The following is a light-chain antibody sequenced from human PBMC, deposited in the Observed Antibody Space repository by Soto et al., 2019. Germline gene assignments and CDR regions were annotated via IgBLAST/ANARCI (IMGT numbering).Light chain of an antibody. CDR1: QSVSGW. CDR2: DGS. V-gene: IGKV1-5*01. J-gene: IGKJ4*02. Sequence: DIQMTLAPWTLSGSVGDRVPDTGRASQSVSGWLAWYQQKPGEAPKLLTYDGSPVPRGVPARLIGRGSGTDFHLTITSLESEDFAVYCCQQRSTWSPMVTFGGGTKVDIK. CDR3: QQRSTWSPMVT.